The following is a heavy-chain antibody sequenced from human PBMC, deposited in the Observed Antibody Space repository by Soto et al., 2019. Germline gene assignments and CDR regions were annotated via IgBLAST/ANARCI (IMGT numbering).Heavy chain of an antibody. D-gene: IGHD2-8*02. CDR1: GFTFSSYS. CDR2: IDSGSNII. V-gene: IGHV3-48*02. CDR3: ARDILRYCTGNTCYSYYFDY. Sequence: GGSLRLSCAASGFTFSSYSMNWVRQAPGQGLEWVSYIDSGSNIIYYADSVKGRFTISRDNAKNSLYLQMDSLRDEDTAVYFCARDILRYCTGNTCYSYYFDYWGQGTLVTVSS. J-gene: IGHJ4*02.